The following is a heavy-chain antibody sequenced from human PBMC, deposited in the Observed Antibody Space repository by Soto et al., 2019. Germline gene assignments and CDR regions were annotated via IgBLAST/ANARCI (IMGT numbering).Heavy chain of an antibody. CDR3: GRRSTIAAVLDY. CDR1: GLIFIDNS. J-gene: IGHJ4*02. CDR2: IGGNGINT. V-gene: IGHV3-64D*08. D-gene: IGHD6-13*01. Sequence: GGSLRLSCSASGLIFIDNSMHWVRQAPGRGPEYISAIGGNGINTYYLDSVRGGFTISRDNSKNTLYLQTSSLRDEDTAVYYCGRRSTIAAVLDYWGQGTLVTVSS.